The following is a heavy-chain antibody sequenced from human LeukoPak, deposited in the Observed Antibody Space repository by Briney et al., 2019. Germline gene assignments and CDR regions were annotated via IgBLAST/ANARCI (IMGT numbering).Heavy chain of an antibody. D-gene: IGHD2-15*01. CDR1: GGSISSYY. CDR2: IYYSGST. Sequence: PSETLSLTCTVSGGSISSYYWSWIRQPPGKGLEWIGYIYYSGSTTYNPSLKSRVTISVDTSNNQFSLKLSSVTAADTAVYYCAGGGWSLDYWGQGTLVTVSS. V-gene: IGHV4-59*01. J-gene: IGHJ4*02. CDR3: AGGGWSLDY.